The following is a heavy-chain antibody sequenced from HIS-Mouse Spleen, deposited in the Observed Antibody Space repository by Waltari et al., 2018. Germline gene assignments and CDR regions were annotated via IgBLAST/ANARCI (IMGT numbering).Heavy chain of an antibody. V-gene: IGHV1-18*01. CDR2: ISAYNGNT. D-gene: IGHD6-13*01. J-gene: IGHJ6*02. CDR1: GYTFTRYG. CDR3: ARDHSSSWYYYYYGMDV. Sequence: QVQLVQSGAEVKKPGAAVKVSCKASGYTFTRYGTSWVRQAPGQGLEWMGWISAYNGNTNYAQKLQGRVTMTTDTSTSTAYMELRSLRSDDTAVYYCARDHSSSWYYYYYGMDVWGQGTTVTVSS.